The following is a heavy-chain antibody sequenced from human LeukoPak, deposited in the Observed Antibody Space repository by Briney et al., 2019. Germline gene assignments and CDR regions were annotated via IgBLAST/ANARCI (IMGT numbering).Heavy chain of an antibody. V-gene: IGHV4-59*12. J-gene: IGHJ5*02. Sequence: SETLSLTCTVSGGSISSYYWSWIRQPPGKGLEWIGYIYHSGSTYYNPSLKSRVTISVDRSKNQFSLKLSSVTAADTAVYYCATKYQLLISWGQGTLVTVSS. D-gene: IGHD2-2*01. CDR1: GGSISSYY. CDR2: IYHSGST. CDR3: ATKYQLLIS.